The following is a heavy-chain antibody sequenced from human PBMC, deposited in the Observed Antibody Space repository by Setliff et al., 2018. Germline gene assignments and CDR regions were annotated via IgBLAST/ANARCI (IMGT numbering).Heavy chain of an antibody. J-gene: IGHJ6*02. CDR1: GGSISSGSYY. Sequence: SETLSLTCTVSGGSISSGSYYWSWIRQPAGKGLEWIGHIYTSGSTNYNPSLKSRVTISVDTSKNQFSLKLSSVTAADTAVYYCARAQTSHYYYYYGMDVWGQGTTVTVSS. V-gene: IGHV4-61*09. CDR3: ARAQTSHYYYYYGMDV. CDR2: IYTSGST.